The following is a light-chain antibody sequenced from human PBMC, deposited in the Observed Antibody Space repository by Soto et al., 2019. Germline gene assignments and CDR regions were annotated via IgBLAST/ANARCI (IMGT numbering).Light chain of an antibody. J-gene: IGLJ3*02. CDR1: SSNVGSHF. CDR3: AVWDDSLTGWV. CDR2: RDA. Sequence: QPVLTQTPSASGTPGQSLTMSCSGSSSNVGSHFVYWYQHLPGTAPKLLIYRDAQRPSGVPARFFGSKSGTSASLAISGLRSEDEADYYCAVWDDSLTGWVFGGGTKVTVL. V-gene: IGLV1-47*01.